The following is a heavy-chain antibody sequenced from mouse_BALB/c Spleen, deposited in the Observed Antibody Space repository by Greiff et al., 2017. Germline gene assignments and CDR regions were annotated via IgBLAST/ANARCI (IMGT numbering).Heavy chain of an antibody. CDR3: ARVGGFYYGSSHWYFDV. Sequence: EVNVVESGGGLVKPGGSLKLSCAASGFTFSSYAMSWVRQTPEKRLEWVASISSGGSTYYPDSVKGRFTISRDNARNILYLQMSSLKSEDTAMYYCARVGGFYYGSSHWYFDVWGAGTTVTVSS. V-gene: IGHV5-6-5*01. D-gene: IGHD1-1*01. CDR1: GFTFSSYA. CDR2: ISSGGST. J-gene: IGHJ1*01.